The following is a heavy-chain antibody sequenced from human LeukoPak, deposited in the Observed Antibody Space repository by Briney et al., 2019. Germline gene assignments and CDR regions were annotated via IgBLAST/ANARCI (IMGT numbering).Heavy chain of an antibody. CDR3: ARVSIFAVVSLDS. Sequence: GGSLRLSCAASGFSFSSYEMNWVRQPPGKGLECLSYISGSGTTTYYPDSVKGRFTISRDNAKNSLYLQMNNLTAEDTAVYYCARVSIFAVVSLDSWGQGALVTVSS. V-gene: IGHV3-48*03. CDR2: ISGSGTTT. D-gene: IGHD3-3*01. CDR1: GFSFSSYE. J-gene: IGHJ4*02.